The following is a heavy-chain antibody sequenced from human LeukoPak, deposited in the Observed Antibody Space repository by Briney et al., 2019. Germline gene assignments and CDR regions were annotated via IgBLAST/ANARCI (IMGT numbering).Heavy chain of an antibody. CDR2: IYYSGST. CDR3: VTSWCRQQRDY. J-gene: IGHJ4*02. Sequence: SETLSLTCTVSGGSISSSSYYWGWIRQPPGKGLEWIGSIYYSGSTYYNPSLKSRVTISVDTSKNQFSLKLSSVTAEDTAVYYCVTSWCRQQRDYWGQGTLVTVSS. CDR1: GGSISSSSYY. V-gene: IGHV4-39*01. D-gene: IGHD2-8*01.